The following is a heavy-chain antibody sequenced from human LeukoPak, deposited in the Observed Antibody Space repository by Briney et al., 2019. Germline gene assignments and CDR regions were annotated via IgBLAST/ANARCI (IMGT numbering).Heavy chain of an antibody. CDR1: GGSISSSIYY. CDR3: ARGDGGWTAAADFDY. Sequence: SETLSLTCTVSGGSISSSIYYWGWIRQPPGKGLEWIGSIYYSWSTYYNPSLKSRVTISVDTSKNQFSLKLSSVTAADTAVYYCARGDGGWTAAADFDYWGQGTLVTVSS. V-gene: IGHV4-39*07. CDR2: IYYSWST. D-gene: IGHD6-13*01. J-gene: IGHJ4*02.